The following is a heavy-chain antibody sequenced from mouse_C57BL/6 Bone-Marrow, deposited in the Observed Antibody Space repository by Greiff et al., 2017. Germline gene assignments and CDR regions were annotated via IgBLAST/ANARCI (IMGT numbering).Heavy chain of an antibody. J-gene: IGHJ2*01. CDR1: GFNIKDDY. CDR2: IGPGNGDT. Sequence: VQLKESGAELVRPGASVKLSCTASGFNIKDDYMHWVKQRPEQGLEWIGWIGPGNGDTEYASKFQGKATITADTYSNTAYLRLSSLTSEDTAVYYCTTDWDYWGQGTTLTVSS. CDR3: TTDWDY. D-gene: IGHD4-1*01. V-gene: IGHV14-4*01.